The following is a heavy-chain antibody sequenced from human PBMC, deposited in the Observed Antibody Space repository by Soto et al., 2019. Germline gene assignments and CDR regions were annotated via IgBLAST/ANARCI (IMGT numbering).Heavy chain of an antibody. CDR2: TSGSGGST. V-gene: IGHV3-23*01. Sequence: PGGSLRLACAASGFTFSSYAMSWVRQAPGKGLEWVSATSGSGGSTYYADSVKGRFTISRDNSKNTLYLQMNSLRAEDTAVYYCAKGGVVAAGKYYFDYWGQGTLVTVSS. CDR3: AKGGVVAAGKYYFDY. CDR1: GFTFSSYA. J-gene: IGHJ4*02. D-gene: IGHD2-15*01.